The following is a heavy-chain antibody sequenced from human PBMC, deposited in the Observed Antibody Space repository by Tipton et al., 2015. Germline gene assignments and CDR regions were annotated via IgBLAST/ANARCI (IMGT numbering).Heavy chain of an antibody. CDR2: IYPGDSET. CDR1: GYIVTSFW. D-gene: IGHD1-26*01. J-gene: IGHJ4*02. CDR3: VRRARRVGSHSYPYYFDY. V-gene: IGHV5-51*01. Sequence: VQLVQSGAEGKKPGESLKISCKGSGYIVTSFWIGWVRQMPGKGLDWMGTIYPGDSETRYNPSFQGQVTISSDKSITTAYLQWRSLKASDTAMYYCVRRARRVGSHSYPYYFDYWGQGTLVPVSS.